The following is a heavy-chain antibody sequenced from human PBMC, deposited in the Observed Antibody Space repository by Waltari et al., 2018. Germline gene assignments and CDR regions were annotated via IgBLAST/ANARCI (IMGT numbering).Heavy chain of an antibody. V-gene: IGHV4-39*01. Sequence: QLQLQESGPGLVKSSETLSLTCDVSGGSISSINYNWGWLRQTPGKGLEWMASIYYSGTTYSNPSLKSRVTISVDTSKNQFSLRLSSVTAADTAVYYCARTYSGDYEFWFDPWGQGTLVTVSS. J-gene: IGHJ5*02. D-gene: IGHD1-26*01. CDR3: ARTYSGDYEFWFDP. CDR1: GGSISSINYN. CDR2: IYYSGTT.